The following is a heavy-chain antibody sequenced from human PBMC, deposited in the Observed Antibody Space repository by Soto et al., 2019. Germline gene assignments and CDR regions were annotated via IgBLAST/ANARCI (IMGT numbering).Heavy chain of an antibody. V-gene: IGHV3-21*01. CDR2: ISSSSSYI. J-gene: IGHJ6*02. CDR1: GFTFSSYS. CDR3: ARDLLSPYCSSTSCYTSYYYYYGMDV. Sequence: GGSLRLSCAASGFTFSSYSMNWVRQAPGKGLEWVSSISSSSSYIYYADSVKGRFTISRDNAKNSLYLQMNSLRAEDTAVYYCARDLLSPYCSSTSCYTSYYYYYGMDVWGQGTTVTVSS. D-gene: IGHD2-2*02.